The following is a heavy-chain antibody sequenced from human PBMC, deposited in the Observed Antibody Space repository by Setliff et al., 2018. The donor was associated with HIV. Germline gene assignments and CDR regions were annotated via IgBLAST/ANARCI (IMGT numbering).Heavy chain of an antibody. CDR2: IYFSGSV. Sequence: SETLSLTCTVSGDSISSSRSFWGWIRQSPGKGLEWIGSIYFSGSVFYNPSLKSRVTISVDTSKNQFSLKLGSVTAADTAVYYCARGRGSSPYRWFDPWGQGTLVTVSS. CDR1: GDSISSSRSF. V-gene: IGHV4-39*07. J-gene: IGHJ5*02. D-gene: IGHD6-19*01. CDR3: ARGRGSSPYRWFDP.